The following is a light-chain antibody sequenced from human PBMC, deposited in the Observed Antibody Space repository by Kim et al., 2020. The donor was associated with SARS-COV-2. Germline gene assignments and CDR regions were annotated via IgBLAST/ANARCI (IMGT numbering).Light chain of an antibody. CDR1: SSDVGSYNL. Sequence: QSALTQSASVSGSPRQSITISCTGTSSDVGSYNLVSWYQQHPGKAPKLMIFEVNKRPSGVSDRFSGSKSGNTASLTISGLQAEDEADYYCCSYVSNTTYVFGTGTKVTVL. CDR3: CSYVSNTTYV. J-gene: IGLJ1*01. CDR2: EVN. V-gene: IGLV2-23*02.